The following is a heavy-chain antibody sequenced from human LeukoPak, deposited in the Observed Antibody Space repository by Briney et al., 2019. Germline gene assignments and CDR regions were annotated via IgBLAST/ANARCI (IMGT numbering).Heavy chain of an antibody. CDR1: GYTFTSYY. V-gene: IGHV1-46*01. CDR3: ARDSRGYDFWSGYAGPSDY. Sequence: ASVKVSCKASGYTFTSYYMHWVRQAPGQGLEWMGIINPSGGSTGYAQKFQGRVTMTRDTSTSTVYMELSSLRSEDTAVYYCARDSRGYDFWSGYAGPSDYWGQGTLVTVSS. CDR2: INPSGGST. D-gene: IGHD3-3*01. J-gene: IGHJ4*02.